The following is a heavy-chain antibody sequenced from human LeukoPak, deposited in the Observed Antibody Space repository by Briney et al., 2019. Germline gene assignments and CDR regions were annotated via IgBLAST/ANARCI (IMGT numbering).Heavy chain of an antibody. CDR1: GFTFDDYA. CDR3: AKAPLYDILTGSDYFDY. Sequence: TGGSLRLSCAASGFTFDDYAMHWVRQAPGKGLEWVSGISWNSGSIAYADSVKGRFTISRDNAKNSLYLQMNSLRAEDMALYSCAKAPLYDILTGSDYFDYWGQGTLVTVSS. V-gene: IGHV3-9*03. CDR2: ISWNSGSI. J-gene: IGHJ4*02. D-gene: IGHD3-9*01.